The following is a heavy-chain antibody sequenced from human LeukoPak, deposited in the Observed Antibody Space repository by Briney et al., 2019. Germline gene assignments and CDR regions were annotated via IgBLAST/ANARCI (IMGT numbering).Heavy chain of an antibody. CDR3: ARAVNPYRSGYCRGVCNWFDP. CDR2: SRTKARGYTT. Sequence: GGSLRLSCTASEFSLSDFYMDWVRQAPGKGLEWVGRSRTKARGYTTEYAASVRDRFTVSRDESRNSVYLQMDSLRTEDTAVYYCARAVNPYRSGYCRGVCNWFDPWGQGTLVTVSS. J-gene: IGHJ5*02. CDR1: EFSLSDFY. V-gene: IGHV3-72*01. D-gene: IGHD3-22*01.